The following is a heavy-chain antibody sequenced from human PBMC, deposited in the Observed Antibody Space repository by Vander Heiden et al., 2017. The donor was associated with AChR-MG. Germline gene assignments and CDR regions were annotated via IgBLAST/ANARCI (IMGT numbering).Heavy chain of an antibody. Sequence: QVLLQESGPGLVKPSQTLSLTCSVPGASVRSGGYYWTWIRQRPGEGLEWIGFIYYTVSTYYNPFLKSRVTISVGTSNNQFSLNLTSATVADTAVYYCARVPASISAADTTWGQGTLVTVSS. CDR3: ARVPASISAADTT. V-gene: IGHV4-31*03. CDR2: IYYTVST. J-gene: IGHJ4*02. D-gene: IGHD6-13*01. CDR1: GASVRSGGYY.